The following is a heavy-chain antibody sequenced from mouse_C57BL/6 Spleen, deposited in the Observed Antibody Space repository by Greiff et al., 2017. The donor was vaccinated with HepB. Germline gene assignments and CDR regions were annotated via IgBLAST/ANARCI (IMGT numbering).Heavy chain of an antibody. J-gene: IGHJ3*01. CDR2: IYPGDGDT. CDR1: GYAFSSSW. Sequence: VKLMESGPELVKPGASVKISCKASGYAFSSSWMNWVKQRPGKGLEWIGRIYPGDGDTNYNGKFKGKATLTADKSSSTAYLQLSSLTSEDTAVYYCTTGRLWAAYWGQGTLVTVSA. D-gene: IGHD1-1*01. V-gene: IGHV1-82*01. CDR3: TTGRLWAAY.